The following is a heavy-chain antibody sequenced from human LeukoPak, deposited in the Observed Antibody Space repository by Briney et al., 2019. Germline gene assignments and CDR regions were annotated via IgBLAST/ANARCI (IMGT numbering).Heavy chain of an antibody. Sequence: GGSLKISFKGSGYSFTSYWIRWVRQIPGKGLGWTGIICPGDSDTIYRTAFQGQVTMSADKSLSTAYPQRTSLKASDTARYYCARLIRYCSGGSCYSETSFDYWGQGTLVTVSS. CDR3: ARLIRYCSGGSCYSETSFDY. J-gene: IGHJ4*02. CDR1: GYSFTSYW. D-gene: IGHD2-15*01. CDR2: ICPGDSDT. V-gene: IGHV5-51*01.